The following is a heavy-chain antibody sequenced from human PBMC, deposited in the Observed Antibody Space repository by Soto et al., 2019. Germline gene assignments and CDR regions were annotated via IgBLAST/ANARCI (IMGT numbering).Heavy chain of an antibody. CDR3: AKGTEAGTDAFDI. Sequence: EVQLVESGGGLVQPGRSLRLSCAASGFTFDDYAMHWVRQAPGKGLEWVSGISWNSGSIGYADSVKGRFTISRDNAKISLYLQMNSLRAEDTALYYCAKGTEAGTDAFDIWGQGTMVTVSS. CDR2: ISWNSGSI. CDR1: GFTFDDYA. V-gene: IGHV3-9*01. D-gene: IGHD1-1*01. J-gene: IGHJ3*02.